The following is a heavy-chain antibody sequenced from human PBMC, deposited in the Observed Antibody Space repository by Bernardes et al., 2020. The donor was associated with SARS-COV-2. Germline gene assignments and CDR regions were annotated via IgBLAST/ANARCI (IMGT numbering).Heavy chain of an antibody. V-gene: IGHV5-51*01. CDR3: ARHVPSSDYDFWSGYLDGWFDP. CDR1: GYSFTSYW. Sequence: GESLKISCKGSGYSFTSYWIGWVRQMPGKGLDWMGIIYPGDSDTRYSPSFQGQVTISADKSISTAYLQWSSLKASDTAMYYCARHVPSSDYDFWSGYLDGWFDPWGQGTLVTVSS. CDR2: IYPGDSDT. D-gene: IGHD3-3*01. J-gene: IGHJ5*02.